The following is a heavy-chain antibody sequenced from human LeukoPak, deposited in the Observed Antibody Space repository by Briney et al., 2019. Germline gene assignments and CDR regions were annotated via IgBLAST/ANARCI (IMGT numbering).Heavy chain of an antibody. CDR1: GYSFTSYW. CDR2: IYPGDSDT. J-gene: IGHJ4*02. Sequence: GESLEISCKGSGYSFTSYWIGWVRQMPGKGLEWMGIIYPGDSDTRYSPSFQGQATISADKSISTAYLQWSSLKASDTAMYYCARAAYCSGGSCYSGGGYYWGQGTLVTVSS. V-gene: IGHV5-51*01. CDR3: ARAAYCSGGSCYSGGGYY. D-gene: IGHD2-15*01.